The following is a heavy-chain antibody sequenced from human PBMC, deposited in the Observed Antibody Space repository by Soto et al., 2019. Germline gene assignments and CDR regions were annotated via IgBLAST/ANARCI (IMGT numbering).Heavy chain of an antibody. J-gene: IGHJ4*02. CDR1: GFTFRTYT. V-gene: IGHV3-23*01. CDR2: ISGSGGST. D-gene: IGHD3-22*01. CDR3: ARSGYYYPLDFDH. Sequence: GGSLRLSCISSGFTFRTYTMNWVRQAPGKGLEWVSAISGSGGSTYYADTVKGRFTVSRDNSKNTLYLQMNSLRAEDTAVYYCARSGYYYPLDFDHWGQGNLVTVSS.